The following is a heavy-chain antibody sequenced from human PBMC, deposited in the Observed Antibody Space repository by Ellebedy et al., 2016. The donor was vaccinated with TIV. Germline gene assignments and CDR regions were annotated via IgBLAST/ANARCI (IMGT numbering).Heavy chain of an antibody. CDR1: GFIFSDFW. Sequence: GESLKISXAASGFIFSDFWMFWVRQAPGKGLEWVARIDGDGSVIYYVDSVKGRFTISRDNSKSSLYLQMNSLRVEDTAVYSCARDLHGGGLDVWGQGTKVTVSS. CDR3: ARDLHGGGLDV. CDR2: IDGDGSVI. D-gene: IGHD3-16*01. V-gene: IGHV3-7*01. J-gene: IGHJ3*01.